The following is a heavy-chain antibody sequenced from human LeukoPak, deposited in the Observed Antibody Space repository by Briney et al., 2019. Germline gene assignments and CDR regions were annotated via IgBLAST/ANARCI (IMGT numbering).Heavy chain of an antibody. D-gene: IGHD1-7*01. V-gene: IGHV1-2*02. Sequence: ASVKVSCKTSVYTCTAYYIHWVRQAPGLGLEWMGWIDPSSGATYYAQKFQGRVTMTRDTSTDTAYMDLSRLRSDDTAIYYCARVRYNWNYVYFEYWGQGTLLTVSS. CDR2: IDPSSGAT. CDR1: VYTCTAYY. J-gene: IGHJ4*02. CDR3: ARVRYNWNYVYFEY.